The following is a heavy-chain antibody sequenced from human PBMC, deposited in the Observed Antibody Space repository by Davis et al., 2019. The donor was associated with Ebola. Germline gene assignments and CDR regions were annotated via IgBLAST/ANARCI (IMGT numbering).Heavy chain of an antibody. CDR2: ISSSNSYL. V-gene: IGHV3-21*01. CDR3: ARDQPSGSSGWYVMTDYYYYGMDV. CDR1: RFTFSNYN. J-gene: IGHJ6*02. Sequence: PGGSLRLSCAASRFTFSNYNMNWVRQAPGKGLEWVSSISSSNSYLYYADSVKGRFTISRDNAKNSLYLQMNSLRVEDTAVYYCARDQPSGSSGWYVMTDYYYYGMDVWGQGTTVTVSS. D-gene: IGHD6-19*01.